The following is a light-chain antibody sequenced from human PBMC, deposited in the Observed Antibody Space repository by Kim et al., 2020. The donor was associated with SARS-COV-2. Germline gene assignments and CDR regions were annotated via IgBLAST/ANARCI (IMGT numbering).Light chain of an antibody. CDR2: DAS. V-gene: IGKV3-11*01. CDR3: QQRSNWTPSIT. J-gene: IGKJ5*01. CDR1: QSVSSY. Sequence: SGERATLSCRASQSVSSYFAWYQQQPGQAPPLLIYDASNRATGVPARFSGSGSGTDFTLTISSIGPEDFAVYYCQQRSNWTPSITFGQGTRLEIK.